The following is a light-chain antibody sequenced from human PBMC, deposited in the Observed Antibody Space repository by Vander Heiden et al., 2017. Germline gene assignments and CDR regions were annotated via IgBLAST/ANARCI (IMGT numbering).Light chain of an antibody. V-gene: IGKV4-1*01. CDR3: QQYYNIPRT. Sequence: DIVMTQSPDSLAVSLGERATINCKSSQSVLSSSNNKNYLTWFQQKPGQPPKLLIYWASTRESGVPDRFSGSGSGTDFTLTISRLQAEDVAVYYCQQYYNIPRTFGQGTKVEIK. CDR1: QSVLSSSNNKNY. J-gene: IGKJ1*01. CDR2: WAS.